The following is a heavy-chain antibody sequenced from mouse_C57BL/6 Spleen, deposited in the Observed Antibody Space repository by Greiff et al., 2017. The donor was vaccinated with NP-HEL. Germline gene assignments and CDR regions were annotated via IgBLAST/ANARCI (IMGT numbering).Heavy chain of an antibody. Sequence: QVQLQQSGAGLVRPGASVTLSCKASGYTFTDYEMHWVRQPPVHGLEWIGAIGPETGGTAYNQTFKGKARLTADKSSSTAYMELRRLTSEYSAVYYCTSWAYGNFDYWGQGTTLTVSS. CDR2: IGPETGGT. CDR1: GYTFTDYE. J-gene: IGHJ2*01. D-gene: IGHD2-1*01. CDR3: TSWAYGNFDY. V-gene: IGHV1-15*01.